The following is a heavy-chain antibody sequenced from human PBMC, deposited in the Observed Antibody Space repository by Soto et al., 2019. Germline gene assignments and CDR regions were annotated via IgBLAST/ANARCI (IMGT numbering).Heavy chain of an antibody. D-gene: IGHD2-2*01. Sequence: GGSLRLSCAASVLTFSSYSMTWVRQAPGKGLEWVSYISSSSSTIYYADSVKGRFTISRDNAKNSLYLQMNSLRAEDTAVYYCARDPLGYCSSTSCRDFDYWGQGTLVTVSS. CDR3: ARDPLGYCSSTSCRDFDY. CDR1: VLTFSSYS. CDR2: ISSSSSTI. J-gene: IGHJ4*02. V-gene: IGHV3-48*01.